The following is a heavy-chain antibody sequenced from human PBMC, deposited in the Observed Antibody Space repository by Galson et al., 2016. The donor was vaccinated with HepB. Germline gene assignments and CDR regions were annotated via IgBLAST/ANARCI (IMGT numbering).Heavy chain of an antibody. CDR2: ISSGGST. CDR1: GGSISGYY. D-gene: IGHD3-10*01. V-gene: IGHV4-59*08. CDR3: AGHLRGGYGMDV. Sequence: SETLSLTCTVSGGSISGYYWTWIRQPPGKGLEWIGYISSGGSTYYNPSLKSRVTISVDTSKNQFSLKLSSVTAADTAVYYCAGHLRGGYGMDVWGPGTTVTVSS. J-gene: IGHJ6*02.